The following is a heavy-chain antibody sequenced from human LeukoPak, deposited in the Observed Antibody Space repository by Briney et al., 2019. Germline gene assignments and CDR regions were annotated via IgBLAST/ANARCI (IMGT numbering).Heavy chain of an antibody. CDR1: GGSISSYY. CDR2: IYYSGST. V-gene: IGHV4-59*08. J-gene: IGHJ5*02. D-gene: IGHD6-13*01. CDR3: ARHNDIAAAGNNWFDP. Sequence: SETLSLTCTASGGSISSYYWSWIRQPPGKGLEWIGYIYYSGSTNYNPSLKSRVTISVDTSKNQFSLKLSSVTAADTAVYYCARHNDIAAAGNNWFDPWGQGTLVTVSS.